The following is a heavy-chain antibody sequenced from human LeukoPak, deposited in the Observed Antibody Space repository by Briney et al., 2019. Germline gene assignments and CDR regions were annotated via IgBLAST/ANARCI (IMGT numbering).Heavy chain of an antibody. V-gene: IGHV4-39*01. J-gene: IGHJ4*02. CDR1: GGSISSSSYY. CDR2: IYYSGST. D-gene: IGHD4-17*01. Sequence: SETLSLTCTVSGGSISSSSYYWGWIRQPPGKGLEWIGSIYYSGSTHYNPSLKSRLTIFVDTSKNQFSLKVSSVTAAETAVYYCARNVTVTVSGTKFNYFDYWGQGTLVTVSS. CDR3: ARNVTVTVSGTKFNYFDY.